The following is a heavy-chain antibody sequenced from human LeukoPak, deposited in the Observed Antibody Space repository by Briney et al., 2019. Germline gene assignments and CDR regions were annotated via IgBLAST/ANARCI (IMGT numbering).Heavy chain of an antibody. D-gene: IGHD4-17*01. CDR1: GLTFSSYP. CDR3: ARGRYGDYH. V-gene: IGHV3-74*01. J-gene: IGHJ4*02. Sequence: GGSLRLSCAASGLTFSSYPMHWVRQAPGKGLVWVSGINPDGSTTTYADSVKGRFTISRENAKSTLYLHMNILRVEDTAVYYCARGRYGDYHWGQGILVTVSS. CDR2: INPDGSTT.